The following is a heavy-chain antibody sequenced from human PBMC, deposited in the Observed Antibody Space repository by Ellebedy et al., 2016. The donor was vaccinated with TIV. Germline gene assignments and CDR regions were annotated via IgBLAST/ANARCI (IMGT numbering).Heavy chain of an antibody. Sequence: SETLSLXCSVSVDSISSTSYYWGWIRQPPGKGLEWIGSIYYSGTTYFNPSLKSRVTISIDTSKNQFSLKLSSVTAADTAVYYCAREGGLYYYGMDVWGQGTTVTVSS. CDR1: VDSISSTSYY. CDR2: IYYSGTT. D-gene: IGHD2-15*01. CDR3: AREGGLYYYGMDV. V-gene: IGHV4-39*07. J-gene: IGHJ6*02.